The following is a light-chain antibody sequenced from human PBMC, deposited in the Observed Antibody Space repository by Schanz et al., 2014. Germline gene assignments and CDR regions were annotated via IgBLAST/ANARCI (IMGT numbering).Light chain of an antibody. Sequence: EVVLTQSPGTLSLSPGERAALSCRAGQSVSSNLAWYQQKPGQAPRLLIYGASTRATGIPARFSGSGSGTEFTLTISSLQSEDFAVYYCQQYNKWPPGTFGQGTKLEI. CDR3: QQYNKWPPGT. V-gene: IGKV3-15*01. CDR1: QSVSSN. CDR2: GAS. J-gene: IGKJ2*01.